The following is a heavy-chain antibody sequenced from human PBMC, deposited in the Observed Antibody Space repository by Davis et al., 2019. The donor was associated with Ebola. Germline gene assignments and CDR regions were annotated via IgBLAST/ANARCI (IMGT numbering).Heavy chain of an antibody. J-gene: IGHJ6*02. Sequence: SVKVSCKASGGTFFSYGITWVRQAPGQGLEWVGGIIPLIARENYAEKFQGRVTISADASTDTAFMELRSLTSEDTAVYYCARQNPPGSWGPEYEDDGMDVWGQGTTVSVSS. CDR2: IIPLIARE. D-gene: IGHD3-10*01. V-gene: IGHV1-69*13. CDR1: GGTFFSYG. CDR3: ARQNPPGSWGPEYEDDGMDV.